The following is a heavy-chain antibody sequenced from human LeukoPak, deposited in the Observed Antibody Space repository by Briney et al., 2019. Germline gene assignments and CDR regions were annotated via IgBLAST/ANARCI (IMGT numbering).Heavy chain of an antibody. CDR2: FDPEDGET. V-gene: IGHV1-24*01. J-gene: IGHJ6*03. CDR1: GYTLTELS. D-gene: IGHD2-2*01. Sequence: ASVKVSCKVSGYTLTELSMHWVRQAPGKGLEWMGGFDPEDGETIYAQKFQGRVTMTEDTSTDTAYMEPSSLRSEDTAVYYCATYQPPYYYYYYMDVWGKGTTVTVSS. CDR3: ATYQPPYYYYYYMDV.